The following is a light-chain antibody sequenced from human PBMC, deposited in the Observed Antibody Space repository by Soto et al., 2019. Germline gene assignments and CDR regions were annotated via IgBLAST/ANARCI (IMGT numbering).Light chain of an antibody. CDR1: QSVSRY. Sequence: IVMTQSPATLSLSPGERATPSCRASQSVSRYLAWYRQKPGQAPRLLIYDASKRATGIPARFSGSGSGTDFSLTISSLEPEDFAVYYCQQRSTWPITFGQGTRLE. CDR2: DAS. V-gene: IGKV3-11*01. CDR3: QQRSTWPIT. J-gene: IGKJ5*01.